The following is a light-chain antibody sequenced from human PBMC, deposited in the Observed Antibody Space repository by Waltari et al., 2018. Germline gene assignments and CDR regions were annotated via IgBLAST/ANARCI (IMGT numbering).Light chain of an antibody. CDR1: SSTIGAGYD. J-gene: IGLJ3*02. V-gene: IGLV1-40*01. CDR2: GNV. CDR3: QSYDRSLSGSL. Sequence: QSVLTQPPSVSGAPGQRVTISCTGSSSTIGAGYDVHWYQQLPGTPPKRPIYGNVKRPSGVPERFSGSESGASASLAITGLQAEDEADYYCQSYDRSLSGSLFGGGTKLTVL.